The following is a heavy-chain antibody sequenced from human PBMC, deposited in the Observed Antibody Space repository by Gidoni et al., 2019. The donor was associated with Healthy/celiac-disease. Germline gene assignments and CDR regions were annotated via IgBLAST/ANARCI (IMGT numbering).Heavy chain of an antibody. CDR1: GSNFSDYY. J-gene: IGHJ4*02. Sequence: QVQLVESGGGCVKPGGSLSLSCAASGSNFSDYYMSWIRQAPGKGLEGVSDISSSGSTIYYADSVKGRFTISRDNAKNSLYLQMNSLRAEDTAVYYCATLGVGAPPDYWGQGTLVTVSS. D-gene: IGHD1-26*01. V-gene: IGHV3-11*01. CDR2: ISSSGSTI. CDR3: ATLGVGAPPDY.